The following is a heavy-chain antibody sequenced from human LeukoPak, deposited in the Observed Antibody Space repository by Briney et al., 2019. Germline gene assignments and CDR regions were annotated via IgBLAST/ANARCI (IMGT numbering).Heavy chain of an antibody. Sequence: ASVKVSCKASGYTITSYGISWVRQAPGQGLEWMGWISAYNGNTNYAQKLQGRVTMTTDTSTSTAYMELRSLRSDDTAVYYCARDAMAPYSSSWYFDYWGQGTLVTVSS. D-gene: IGHD6-6*01. CDR3: ARDAMAPYSSSWYFDY. CDR1: GYTITSYG. CDR2: ISAYNGNT. J-gene: IGHJ4*02. V-gene: IGHV1-18*01.